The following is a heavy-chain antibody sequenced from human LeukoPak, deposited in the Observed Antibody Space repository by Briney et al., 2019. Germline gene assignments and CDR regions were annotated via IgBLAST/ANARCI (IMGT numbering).Heavy chain of an antibody. CDR3: ASYHDILAGNQDFAY. Sequence: PGGSLRLSCAASGFSFRTYFMMWVRQAPGKGLEWVANMNQDGNEKNYADSVKGRFTISRDNAQSSLYLQMNSLRAEDTAVYYCASYHDILAGNQDFAYWGQGALATVSS. D-gene: IGHD3-9*01. CDR1: GFSFRTYF. V-gene: IGHV3-7*01. CDR2: MNQDGNEK. J-gene: IGHJ4*02.